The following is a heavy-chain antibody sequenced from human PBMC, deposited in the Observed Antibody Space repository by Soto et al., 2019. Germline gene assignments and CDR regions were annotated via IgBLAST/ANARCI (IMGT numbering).Heavy chain of an antibody. J-gene: IGHJ3*02. CDR3: ARDPGYCSGGSCHPDAFDI. V-gene: IGHV3-30-3*01. CDR1: GFTFSSYA. CDR2: ISYDGSNK. Sequence: LRLSCAASGFTFSSYAMHWVRQAPGKGLEWVAVISYDGSNKYYADSVKGRFTISRDNSKNTLYLQMNSLRAEDTAVYYCARDPGYCSGGSCHPDAFDIWGQGTMVTVSS. D-gene: IGHD2-15*01.